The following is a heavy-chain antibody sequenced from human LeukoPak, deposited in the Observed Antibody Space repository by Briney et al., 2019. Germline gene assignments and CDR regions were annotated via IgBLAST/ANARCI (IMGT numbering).Heavy chain of an antibody. V-gene: IGHV4-31*11. Sequence: PSETLSLTCAVYGGSFSGYYWSWIRQHPGKGLEWIGYIYYSGSTYYNPSLKSRVTISVDTSKNQFSLKLSSVTAADTAVYYCARESWSGYYNWFDPWGQGTLVTVSS. J-gene: IGHJ5*02. CDR1: GGSFSGYY. CDR2: IYYSGST. D-gene: IGHD3-3*01. CDR3: ARESWSGYYNWFDP.